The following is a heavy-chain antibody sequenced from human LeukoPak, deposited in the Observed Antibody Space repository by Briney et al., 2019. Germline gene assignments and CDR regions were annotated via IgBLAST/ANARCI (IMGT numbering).Heavy chain of an antibody. D-gene: IGHD3-16*02. CDR1: GFTFNSYG. CDR3: AKCPVTFGGVIIVTTGYFDY. V-gene: IGHV3-30*18. Sequence: GGSLRLSCEASGFTFNSYGMHWVRQAPGKGLEWVAVISYDGSNKYYADSVKGRFTISRDNSKNTLYLQMNSLRAEDTAVYYCAKCPVTFGGVIIVTTGYFDYWGQGTLVTVSS. J-gene: IGHJ4*02. CDR2: ISYDGSNK.